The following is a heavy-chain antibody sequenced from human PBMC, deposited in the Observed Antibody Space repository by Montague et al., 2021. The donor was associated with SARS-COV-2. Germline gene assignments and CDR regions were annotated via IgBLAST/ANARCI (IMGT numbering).Heavy chain of an antibody. V-gene: IGHV4-38-2*02. CDR3: AGGLGFDDY. Sequence: SETLSLTCSVPGFSISTGYYWGWLRQPPGKGLEWIGEIYVSGSTFYNPSLKSRLTISLDTSKNSFSLRLTSMTAADTAIYYCAGGLGFDDYWGQGIPVTVSS. CDR2: IYVSGST. CDR1: GFSISTGYY. D-gene: IGHD7-27*01. J-gene: IGHJ4*02.